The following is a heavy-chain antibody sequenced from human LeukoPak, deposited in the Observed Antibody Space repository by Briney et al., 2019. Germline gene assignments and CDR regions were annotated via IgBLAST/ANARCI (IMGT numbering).Heavy chain of an antibody. Sequence: SETLSLTCAVYGGSFSGYYWSWIRQPPGKGLEWIGYVYYSGSTNYSPSLVSRGTISVDSSKNQFSLKLTSVTAADTAVYYCARGGSGSFDYWGQGTLVTVSS. J-gene: IGHJ4*02. D-gene: IGHD1-26*01. CDR2: VYYSGST. V-gene: IGHV4-59*01. CDR3: ARGGSGSFDY. CDR1: GGSFSGYY.